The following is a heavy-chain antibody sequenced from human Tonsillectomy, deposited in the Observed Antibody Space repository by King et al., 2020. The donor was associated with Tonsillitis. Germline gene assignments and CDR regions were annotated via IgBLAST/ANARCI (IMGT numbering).Heavy chain of an antibody. Sequence: VQLVESGGGVVQPGRSLRLSCAASGFTISSYGIHWVRQAPGKGLEWVVVISYDGSNKYYADSVKGRFTISRDNSKNTVYLKMNSLRAEDTAVYYCAKCPTNFYDSGGYLFGNWYLDLWGRGTLVTVST. V-gene: IGHV3-30*18. CDR2: ISYDGSNK. CDR3: AKCPTNFYDSGGYLFGNWYLDL. J-gene: IGHJ2*01. D-gene: IGHD3-22*01. CDR1: GFTISSYG.